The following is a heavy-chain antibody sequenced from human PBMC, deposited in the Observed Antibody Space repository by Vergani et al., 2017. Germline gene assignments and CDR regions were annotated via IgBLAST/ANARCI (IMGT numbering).Heavy chain of an antibody. J-gene: IGHJ4*02. CDR1: GGSFNDYW. D-gene: IGHD2-8*01. V-gene: IGHV4-34*01. CDR3: AREGYCTNGVCFTLFDV. CDR2: IRHDGIT. Sequence: QAQLQQWGAGRLKPSETLSLTCAIYGGSFNDYWWTWIRQPPGKGLEWIGEIRHDGITHYSPSLKSRVTISIDTSTHQFSLNLRSVTAADTAVYYCAREGYCTNGVCFTLFDVWGQGALVTVSS.